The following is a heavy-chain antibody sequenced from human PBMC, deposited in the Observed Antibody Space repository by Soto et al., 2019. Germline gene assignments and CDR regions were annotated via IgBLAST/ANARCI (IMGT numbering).Heavy chain of an antibody. J-gene: IGHJ4*02. CDR1: GFTFSNYG. D-gene: IGHD2-2*01. CDR2: MSNDGKNK. V-gene: IGHV3-30*03. Sequence: QVQLVESGGGVVQPGRSLRLSCAASGFTFSNYGMHWVRQAPGKGLEWVAIMSNDGKNKFYADSVKGRFTISRDDSKNPRYLQMDSLKTEDTAVYSWARDVYCRSKSCLRNSVEYWGQGTLVTVSS. CDR3: ARDVYCRSKSCLRNSVEY.